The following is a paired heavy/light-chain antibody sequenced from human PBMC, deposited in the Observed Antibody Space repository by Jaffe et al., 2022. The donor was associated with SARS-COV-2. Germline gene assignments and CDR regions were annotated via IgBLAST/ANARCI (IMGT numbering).Light chain of an antibody. CDR1: NIGSKS. J-gene: IGLJ1*01. Sequence: SYVLTQPPSVSVAPGQTARITCGGNNIGSKSVHWYQQKPGQAPVLVVYDDSDRPSGIPERFSGSNSGNTATLTISRVEAGDEADYYCQVWDSSSDHSYVFGTGTKVTVL. V-gene: IGLV3-21*02. CDR3: QVWDSSSDHSYV. CDR2: DDS.
Heavy chain of an antibody. CDR2: IIPIFGTA. J-gene: IGHJ4*02. Sequence: QVQLVQSGAEVKKPGSSVKVSCKASGGTFSSYAISWVRQAPGQGLEWMGGIIPIFGTANYAQKFQGRVTITADESTSTAYMELSSLRSEDTAVYYCARVGQRGAYYDILTGYLDYWGQGTLVTVSS. V-gene: IGHV1-69*01. D-gene: IGHD3-9*01. CDR1: GGTFSSYA. CDR3: ARVGQRGAYYDILTGYLDY.